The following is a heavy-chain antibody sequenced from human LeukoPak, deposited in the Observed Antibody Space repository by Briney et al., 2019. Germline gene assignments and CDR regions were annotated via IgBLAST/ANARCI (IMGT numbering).Heavy chain of an antibody. V-gene: IGHV4-39*01. J-gene: IGHJ4*02. Sequence: SETLSLTCTVSGGSISSNSYYWGWIRQPPGKGLEWIGSIYYSGSTYYNPSLKSRVTISVDTSKNQFSLKLSSVTAADTAVYYCARHAQGDYYDSSGYFKPAPFYFDYWGQGTLVTVSS. CDR1: GGSISSNSYY. D-gene: IGHD3-22*01. CDR3: ARHAQGDYYDSSGYFKPAPFYFDY. CDR2: IYYSGST.